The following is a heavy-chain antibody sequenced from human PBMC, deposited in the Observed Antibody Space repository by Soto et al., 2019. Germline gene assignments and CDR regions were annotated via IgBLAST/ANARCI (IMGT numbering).Heavy chain of an antibody. V-gene: IGHV3-48*02. D-gene: IGHD3-3*01. CDR1: GFTFSSYS. J-gene: IGHJ6*02. CDR3: ARERYYDFWSGYGGMDV. CDR2: ISSSSSTI. Sequence: GGSLRLSCAASGFTFSSYSMNWVRQAPGKGLEWVSYISSSSSTIYYADSVKGRFTISRDNAKNSLYLQMNSLRDEDTAVYYCARERYYDFWSGYGGMDVWGQGTTVTVSS.